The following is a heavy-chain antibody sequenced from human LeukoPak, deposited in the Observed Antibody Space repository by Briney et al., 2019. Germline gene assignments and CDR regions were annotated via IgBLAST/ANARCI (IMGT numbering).Heavy chain of an antibody. CDR2: IYYSGST. J-gene: IGHJ4*02. D-gene: IGHD3-22*01. Sequence: SETLSLTCTVSGGSISSYYWSWIRQPPGKGLEWIGCIYYSGSTNYNPSLKSRVTISVDTSKNQFSLKLSSVTAADTAVYYCARDDSSGYYHDYWGQGTLVTVSS. CDR1: GGSISSYY. V-gene: IGHV4-59*01. CDR3: ARDDSSGYYHDY.